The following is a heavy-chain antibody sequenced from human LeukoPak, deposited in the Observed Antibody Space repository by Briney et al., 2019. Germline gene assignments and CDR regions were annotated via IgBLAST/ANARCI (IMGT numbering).Heavy chain of an antibody. CDR2: LHFSGST. Sequence: SETLSLTCTVSGGSISSYYWAWIRQPPGKGLEWIGSLHFSGSTYYNLSLKSRVTMSVDTSKNQFSLKMTSVTAADTAIFYCARTSRTSGTTLPGDAIDIWGQGTMVTVSS. V-gene: IGHV4-39*07. CDR1: GGSISSYY. D-gene: IGHD1-1*01. CDR3: ARTSRTSGTTLPGDAIDI. J-gene: IGHJ3*02.